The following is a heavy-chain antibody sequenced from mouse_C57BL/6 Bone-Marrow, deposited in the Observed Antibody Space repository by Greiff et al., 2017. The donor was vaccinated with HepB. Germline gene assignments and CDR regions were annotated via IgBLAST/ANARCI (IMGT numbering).Heavy chain of an antibody. CDR3: ASVLCECGGYAMDY. Sequence: EVMLVESGGGLVQPGGSLSPSCAASGFTFTDYYMSWVRQPPGKALEWLGFIRNKANGYTTEYSASVKGRFTISRDNSQSILYLQMNALRAEYSATYYCASVLCECGGYAMDYWGQGTSVTVSS. CDR2: IRNKANGYTT. J-gene: IGHJ4*01. CDR1: GFTFTDYY. D-gene: IGHD1-1*02. V-gene: IGHV7-3*01.